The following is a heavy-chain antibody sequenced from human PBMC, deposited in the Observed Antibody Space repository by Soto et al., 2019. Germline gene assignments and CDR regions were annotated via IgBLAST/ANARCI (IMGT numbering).Heavy chain of an antibody. CDR2: ITWNSGSI. CDR1: GFSFDDYA. J-gene: IGHJ4*02. CDR3: AKAYSSGYYAY. V-gene: IGHV3-9*01. Sequence: EVQLVESGGGLVQPGRSLRLSCAASGFSFDDYAMHWVRQAPGKGLEWVSGITWNSGSIDYADSVKGRFTISRDNAKNSLYLQMHSLRAEDTALYYCAKAYSSGYYAYWGQGTLVTVSS. D-gene: IGHD6-19*01.